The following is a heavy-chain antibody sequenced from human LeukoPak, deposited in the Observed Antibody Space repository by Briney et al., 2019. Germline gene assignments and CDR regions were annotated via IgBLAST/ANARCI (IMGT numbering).Heavy chain of an antibody. CDR3: AKEGDYYDSSGFR. V-gene: IGHV3-23*01. J-gene: IGHJ4*02. Sequence: GGSLRLSCAASGFTFSRYAMSWVREAPGKGLEWVSAISGSGGSTYYADSVKGRYPISRDNSKNTLYLQMNSLRAEDTAVYYCAKEGDYYDSSGFRWGQGTLVTVPS. D-gene: IGHD3-22*01. CDR1: GFTFSRYA. CDR2: ISGSGGST.